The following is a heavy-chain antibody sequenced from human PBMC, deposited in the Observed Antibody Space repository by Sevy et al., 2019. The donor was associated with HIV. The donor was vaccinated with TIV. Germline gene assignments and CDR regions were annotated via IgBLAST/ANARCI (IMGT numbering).Heavy chain of an antibody. V-gene: IGHV3-21*01. J-gene: IGHJ3*02. D-gene: IGHD2-2*01. CDR3: ARDERDIVVVPAAKGHAFDI. CDR1: GFTFSSYS. Sequence: GGSLRLSCAASGFTFSSYSMNWVRQAPGKGLEWVSSISSSSSYIYYADSVKGRFTISRDNAKNSLYLQMNSLRAEDTAVYYCARDERDIVVVPAAKGHAFDIWGQGTMVTVSS. CDR2: ISSSSSYI.